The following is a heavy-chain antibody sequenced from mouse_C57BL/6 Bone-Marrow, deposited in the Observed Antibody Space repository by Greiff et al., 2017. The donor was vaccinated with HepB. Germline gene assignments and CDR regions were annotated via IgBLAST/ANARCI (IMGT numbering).Heavy chain of an antibody. Sequence: VQLKESGPELVKPGASVKISCKASGYSFTDYNMNWVKQSNGKSLEWIGVINPNYGTTSYNQKFKGKATLTVDQSSSTAYMQLNSLTSEDSAVYYCARSPHYYGSPHWYFDVWGTGTTVTVSS. CDR1: GYSFTDYN. V-gene: IGHV1-39*01. CDR2: INPNYGTT. J-gene: IGHJ1*03. D-gene: IGHD1-1*01. CDR3: ARSPHYYGSPHWYFDV.